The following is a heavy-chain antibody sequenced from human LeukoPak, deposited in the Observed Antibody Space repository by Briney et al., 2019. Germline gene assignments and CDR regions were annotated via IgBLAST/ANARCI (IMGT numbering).Heavy chain of an antibody. Sequence: GGSLRLSCAASGFTFSSYAMSWVRQAPGKGLEWVSAISGSGGSTYYADSVKGRFTISRDNSKNTLYLQMNGLRAEGTAVYYCAKNYDILTGLPDYWGQGTLVTVSS. CDR2: ISGSGGST. V-gene: IGHV3-23*01. D-gene: IGHD3-9*01. CDR1: GFTFSSYA. J-gene: IGHJ4*02. CDR3: AKNYDILTGLPDY.